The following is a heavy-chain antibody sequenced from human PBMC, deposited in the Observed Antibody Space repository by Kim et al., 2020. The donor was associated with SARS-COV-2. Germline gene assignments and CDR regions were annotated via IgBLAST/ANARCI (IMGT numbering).Heavy chain of an antibody. D-gene: IGHD2-21*02. CDR3: ARDDCGGDCYSDY. Sequence: SARTFQGGFTIPADKSTSTAYMELSSLRSEDTAVYYCARDDCGGDCYSDYWGQGTLVTVSS. J-gene: IGHJ4*02. V-gene: IGHV1-69*04.